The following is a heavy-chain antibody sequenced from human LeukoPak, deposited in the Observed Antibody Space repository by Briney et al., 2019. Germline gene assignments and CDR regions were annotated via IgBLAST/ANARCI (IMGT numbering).Heavy chain of an antibody. J-gene: IGHJ4*02. V-gene: IGHV5-51*01. D-gene: IGHD2-15*01. Sequence: GASLKISCKGSGYSFTNYWIGWVRQMPGKGLEWMGIIYPGDSDTRYSPSFQGQVTISADKSISTALLQWSSLKASDTAMYYCARPYCSGGSCYFSPDYWGQGTLVTVSS. CDR2: IYPGDSDT. CDR3: ARPYCSGGSCYFSPDY. CDR1: GYSFTNYW.